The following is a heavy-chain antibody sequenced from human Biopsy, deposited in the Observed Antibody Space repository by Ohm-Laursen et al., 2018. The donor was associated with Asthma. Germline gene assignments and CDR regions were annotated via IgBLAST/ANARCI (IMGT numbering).Heavy chain of an antibody. J-gene: IGHJ4*02. CDR1: GLVFRTFG. V-gene: IGHV3-30*03. Sequence: SLRLSCAASGLVFRTFGMHWVRQAPGKGLEWVTFISYDANVAYYADSVKGRFSISRDNSANTLFLDVSDLRDDDTAIYYCATDFPCTGGRSYLGYWGQGTQVTVSS. CDR3: ATDFPCTGGRSYLGY. D-gene: IGHD2-8*02. CDR2: ISYDANVA.